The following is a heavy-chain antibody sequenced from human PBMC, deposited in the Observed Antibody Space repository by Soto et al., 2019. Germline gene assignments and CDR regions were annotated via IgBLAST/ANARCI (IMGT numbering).Heavy chain of an antibody. Sequence: QVQLVQSGAEVKKPGSSVKVSCKASGGTFSSYAISWVRQAPGQGLEWMGGIIPIFGTANYAQKFQGRVTITADESTSTAYMELSSLRSEDTAVYYCAREGAVVAATFHDYGMDVCGQGTTVTVSS. CDR1: GGTFSSYA. J-gene: IGHJ6*02. V-gene: IGHV1-69*01. CDR3: AREGAVVAATFHDYGMDV. D-gene: IGHD2-15*01. CDR2: IIPIFGTA.